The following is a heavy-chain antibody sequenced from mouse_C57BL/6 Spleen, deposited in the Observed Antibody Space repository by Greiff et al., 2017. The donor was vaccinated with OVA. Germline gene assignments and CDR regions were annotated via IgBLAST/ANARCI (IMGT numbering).Heavy chain of an antibody. CDR2: IYPGDGDT. D-gene: IGHD2-14*01. CDR3: AREVLDY. CDR1: GYAFSSSW. J-gene: IGHJ4*01. V-gene: IGHV1-82*01. Sequence: VKVVESGPELVKPGASVKISCKASGYAFSSSWMNWVKQRPGKGLEWIGRIYPGDGDTNYNGKFKGKATLTADKSSSTAYMQLSSLTSEDSAVYFCAREVLDYWGQGTSVTVSS.